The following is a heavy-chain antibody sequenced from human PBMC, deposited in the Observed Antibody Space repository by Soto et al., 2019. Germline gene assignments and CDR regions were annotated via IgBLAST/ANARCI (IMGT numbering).Heavy chain of an antibody. CDR3: ARGPNYDFWSGYFRG. Sequence: TSETLSLTCNVSGASISGNYWSWIRQPPGKGLEWIGYIYYTGSSNYNPSLKSRVTMSVDLSRNQFSLRLSSVTTADTAVYYCARGPNYDFWSGYFRGWGQGTLVTVSS. J-gene: IGHJ4*02. V-gene: IGHV4-59*01. D-gene: IGHD3-3*01. CDR2: IYYTGSS. CDR1: GASISGNY.